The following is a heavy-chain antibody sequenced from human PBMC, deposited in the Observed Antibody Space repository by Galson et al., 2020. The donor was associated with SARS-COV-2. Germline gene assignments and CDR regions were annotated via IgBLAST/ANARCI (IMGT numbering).Heavy chain of an antibody. Sequence: SETLSLTCTVSGGSISSYYWSWNRQPPGKGLEWIGYIYYSGSTNYNPSLKSRVTISVDTSKNQFSLKLSSVTAADTAVYYCARLDSSGYYSNCWFDPWGQGTLVTVSS. J-gene: IGHJ5*02. CDR1: GGSISSYY. CDR2: IYYSGST. D-gene: IGHD3-22*01. V-gene: IGHV4-59*13. CDR3: ARLDSSGYYSNCWFDP.